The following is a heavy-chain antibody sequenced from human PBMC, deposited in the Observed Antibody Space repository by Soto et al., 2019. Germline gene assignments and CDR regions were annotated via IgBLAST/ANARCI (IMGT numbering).Heavy chain of an antibody. D-gene: IGHD3-22*01. Sequence: GASVKVSCKASGGTFSSYTISWVRQAPGQGLEWMGRIIPILDIANYAQKFQGRVTITADKSTSTAYMELSSLRSEDTAVYYCARDGYYDSSALFDYWGQGSLVTVSS. J-gene: IGHJ4*02. CDR2: IIPILDIA. CDR1: GGTFSSYT. CDR3: ARDGYYDSSALFDY. V-gene: IGHV1-69*04.